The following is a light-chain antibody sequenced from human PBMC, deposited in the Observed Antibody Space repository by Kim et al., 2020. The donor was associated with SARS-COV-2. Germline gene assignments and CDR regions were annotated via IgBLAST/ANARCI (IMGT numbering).Light chain of an antibody. CDR2: SAS. V-gene: IGKV1-16*02. Sequence: SASVGASVTITCRASQGVGNYVAWFQQKPGKAPKSLIYSASSLHRGVPSKFSGSGSETDFTLTIRSLQPEDCATYYCLQYNIFPYTFGPGTKLEI. CDR3: LQYNIFPYT. CDR1: QGVGNY. J-gene: IGKJ2*01.